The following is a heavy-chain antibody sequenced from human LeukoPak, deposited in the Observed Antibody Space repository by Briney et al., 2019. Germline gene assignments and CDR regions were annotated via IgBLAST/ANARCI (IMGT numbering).Heavy chain of an antibody. CDR1: GFTFSSYA. V-gene: IGHV3-30*04. D-gene: IGHD6-19*01. CDR2: VSFDGSDK. CDR3: ARGAAVAISL. Sequence: GGSLRLSCAASGFTFSSYAIHWVRQAPGKGLEWVAFVSFDGSDKYYADSVKGRFTISRDIPKNTLYLQMNSLRVEDTALYYCARGAAVAISLWGQGTLVTVSS. J-gene: IGHJ4*02.